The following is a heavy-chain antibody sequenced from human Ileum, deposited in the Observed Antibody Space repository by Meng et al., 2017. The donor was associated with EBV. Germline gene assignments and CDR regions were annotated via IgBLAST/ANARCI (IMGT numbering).Heavy chain of an antibody. Sequence: QARLVQCGGEGKKPGASVKVSCKASGYTFTNYGSTWVRQAPGQGLEWMGWISAYNGNTNYAQTLQGRVTMTTDTSTSTAYMELGSLRSDDTAVYYCARVEVGITSGDYWGQGTLVTVSS. D-gene: IGHD1-26*01. CDR3: ARVEVGITSGDY. CDR2: ISAYNGNT. J-gene: IGHJ4*02. CDR1: GYTFTNYG. V-gene: IGHV1-18*01.